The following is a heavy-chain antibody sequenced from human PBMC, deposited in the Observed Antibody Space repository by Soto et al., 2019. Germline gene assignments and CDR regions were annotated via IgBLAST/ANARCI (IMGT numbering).Heavy chain of an antibody. CDR2: IIPIFGTA. CDR3: ARGFTRYCTSTSCYHLDY. Sequence: SVKVSCKASGGTFSSYAISWVRQAPGQGLEWMGGIIPIFGTANYAQKFQGRVTITADESTSTAYMELSSLRSEDTAVYYCARGFTRYCTSTSCYHLDYCGQGTLVTVSS. D-gene: IGHD2-2*01. J-gene: IGHJ4*02. CDR1: GGTFSSYA. V-gene: IGHV1-69*13.